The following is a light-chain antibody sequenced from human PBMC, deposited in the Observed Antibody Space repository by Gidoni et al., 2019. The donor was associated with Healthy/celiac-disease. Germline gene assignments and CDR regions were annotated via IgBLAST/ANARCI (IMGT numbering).Light chain of an antibody. CDR3: HQGSSLPQT. J-gene: IGKJ1*01. V-gene: IGKV6D-21*02. CDR1: QSIGSS. Sequence: EIELTQSPASQSATQKEKDTITCRASQSIGSSLHWYQQKPEQSPKLLIKDASQSIAGVPSRFSDSGSGTDFTLTINSLDAEDAAAYYCHQGSSLPQTFGQGTKVEIK. CDR2: DAS.